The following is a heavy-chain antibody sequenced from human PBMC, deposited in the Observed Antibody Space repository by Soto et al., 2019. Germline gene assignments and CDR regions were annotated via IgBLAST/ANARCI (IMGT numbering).Heavy chain of an antibody. V-gene: IGHV4-30-4*01. D-gene: IGHD2-15*01. Sequence: TLSLTCTVSGGSISSGDYYWSWVRQPPGKGLEWIGYIYYSGSTYYNPSLKSRVTISVDTSKNQFSLKLSSVTAADTAVYYCARESPSVEWFDPWGQGTLVTVSS. J-gene: IGHJ5*02. CDR3: ARESPSVEWFDP. CDR1: GGSISSGDYY. CDR2: IYYSGST.